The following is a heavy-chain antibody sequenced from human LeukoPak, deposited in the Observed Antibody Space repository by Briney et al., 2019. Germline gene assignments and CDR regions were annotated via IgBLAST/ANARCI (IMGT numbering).Heavy chain of an antibody. CDR2: ISWNSGSL. CDR1: GFTFGDFA. CDR3: AKGPGVLMGFDY. J-gene: IGHJ4*02. D-gene: IGHD2-8*01. V-gene: IGHV3-9*01. Sequence: PGGSLRLSCAASGFTFGDFAMHWVRQAPGEGLEWVSGISWNSGSLVYADSVKGRFTTSRDNAKNSLYLQMNSLRAEDTAFYYCAKGPGVLMGFDYWGQGTLVTVSS.